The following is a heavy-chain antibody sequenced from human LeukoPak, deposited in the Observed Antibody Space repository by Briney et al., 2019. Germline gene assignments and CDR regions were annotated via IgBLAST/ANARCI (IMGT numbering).Heavy chain of an antibody. CDR3: AREVGGDFDALDY. V-gene: IGHV4-4*02. Sequence: SETLSLTCAVYGGSISSGNWWSWVRQPPGKGLQWIGEIFHSGSTNYNPSLKSRVTISVDNSKNQLSLTLTSVTAADTAVYYCAREVGGDFDALDYWGQGTLVTVSS. D-gene: IGHD4-17*01. J-gene: IGHJ4*02. CDR1: GGSISSGNW. CDR2: IFHSGST.